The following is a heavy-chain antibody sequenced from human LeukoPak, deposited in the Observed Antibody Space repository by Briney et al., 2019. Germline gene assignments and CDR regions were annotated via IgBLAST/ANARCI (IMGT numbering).Heavy chain of an antibody. D-gene: IGHD3-10*01. CDR3: ASAVVRAREIH. CDR1: GFTFNNYA. J-gene: IGHJ4*02. Sequence: GGSLRLSCAASGFTFNNYAMSWVRQAPGKGLEWVSAISGSGASTYYADSVKGRFTISRDYSKNTLYVQMNSLRAEDTAVYYCASAVVRAREIHWGQGTLVTVSS. V-gene: IGHV3-23*01. CDR2: ISGSGAST.